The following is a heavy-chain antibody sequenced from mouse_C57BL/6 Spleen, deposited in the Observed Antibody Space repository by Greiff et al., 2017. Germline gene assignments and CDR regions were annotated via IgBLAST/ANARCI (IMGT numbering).Heavy chain of an antibody. V-gene: IGHV1-82*01. Sequence: VKVVESGPELVKPGASVKISCKASGYAFSSSWMNWVKQRPGKGLEWIGRIYPGDGDTNYNGKFKGKATLTADKSSSTAYMQLRSLTSEDSAVYFCARGDYYGSSFGDWGQGTTLTVSS. CDR2: IYPGDGDT. CDR1: GYAFSSSW. J-gene: IGHJ2*01. CDR3: ARGDYYGSSFGD. D-gene: IGHD1-1*01.